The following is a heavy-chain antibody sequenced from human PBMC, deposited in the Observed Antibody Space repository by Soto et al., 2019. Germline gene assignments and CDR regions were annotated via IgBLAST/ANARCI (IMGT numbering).Heavy chain of an antibody. CDR2: ISYDGSNK. CDR3: PRGRMAVDCVSDY. J-gene: IGHJ4*02. D-gene: IGHD6-19*01. Sequence: QVQLVESGGGVVQPGRSLRLSCAASGFTFSSYAMHWVRQAPGKGLEWVAVISYDGSNKYYADSVKGRFTISRDNSKNARYLEMNSLRAEDTGVYYCPRGRMAVDCVSDYWSRGTLFTFSS. V-gene: IGHV3-30-3*01. CDR1: GFTFSSYA.